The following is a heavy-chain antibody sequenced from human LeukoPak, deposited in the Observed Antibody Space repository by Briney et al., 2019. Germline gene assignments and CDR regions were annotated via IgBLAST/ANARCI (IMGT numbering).Heavy chain of an antibody. CDR1: GGSISSADYH. CDR2: IYYSGST. Sequence: PSETLSLTCTVSGGSISSADYHWSWTRQPPGKGLEWIWYIYYSGSTYYNPSLKSRVTISVDTSKNQFSLKLSSVTAADTALYYCARAVVTATHDAFDIWGQGTMVTVSS. V-gene: IGHV4-30-4*08. D-gene: IGHD2-15*01. CDR3: ARAVVTATHDAFDI. J-gene: IGHJ3*02.